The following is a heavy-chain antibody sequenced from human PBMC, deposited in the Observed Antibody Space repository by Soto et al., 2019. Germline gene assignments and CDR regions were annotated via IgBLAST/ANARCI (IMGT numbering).Heavy chain of an antibody. CDR3: ARPGSGYDVLTGQYFYYYHTVDV. V-gene: IGHV3-30-3*01. CDR1: GFLFNTYA. J-gene: IGHJ6*02. Sequence: GGSLRLSCTTSGFLFNTYAMHWVRQAPGKGLEWVAVLSHDGSRSYYADSVKGRFTISRDNSKDTLYLQMNSLTTEDTAVYYCARPGSGYDVLTGQYFYYYHTVDVCGQGTTVTVSS. CDR2: LSHDGSRS. D-gene: IGHD3-9*01.